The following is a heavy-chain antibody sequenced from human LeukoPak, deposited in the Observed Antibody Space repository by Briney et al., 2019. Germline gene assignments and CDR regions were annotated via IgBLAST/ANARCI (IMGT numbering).Heavy chain of an antibody. V-gene: IGHV3-33*01. CDR1: GFTFSSYG. J-gene: IGHJ4*02. D-gene: IGHD1-26*01. Sequence: GGSLRLSCAASGFTFSSYGMHWVRQAPGKGLQWVAVIWSGGNNQYYADSVKGRFTISRDNSKNTLYLQMNSLGAEDTAVYYRARDRSYHYFDYWGQGTLITVSS. CDR2: IWSGGNNQ. CDR3: ARDRSYHYFDY.